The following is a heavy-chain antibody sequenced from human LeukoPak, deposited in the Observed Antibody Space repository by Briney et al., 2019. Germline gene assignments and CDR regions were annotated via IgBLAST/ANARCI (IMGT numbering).Heavy chain of an antibody. CDR2: IIPIFGTA. J-gene: IGHJ6*02. CDR3: VRGRFLEWLQNYYYYGMDV. CDR1: GGTFSSYA. Sequence: SVKVSCTASGGTFSSYAISWVRQAPGQGLEWMGGIIPIFGTANYAQKFQGRVTITADESTSTACMELSSLRSEDTAVYYCVRGRFLEWLQNYYYYGMDVWGQGTTVTVSS. V-gene: IGHV1-69*13. D-gene: IGHD3-3*01.